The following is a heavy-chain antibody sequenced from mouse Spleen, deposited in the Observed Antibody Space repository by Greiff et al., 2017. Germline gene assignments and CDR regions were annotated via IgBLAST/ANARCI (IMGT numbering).Heavy chain of an antibody. Sequence: DVQLQESGGGLVQPGGSLRLSCATSGFTFTDYYMSWVRQPPGKALEWLGFIRNKANGYTTEYSASVKGRFTISRDNSQSILYLQMNTLRAEDSATYYCARAPYGKGDYWGQGTSVTVSS. V-gene: IGHV7-3*02. D-gene: IGHD2-1*01. CDR3: ARAPYGKGDY. CDR2: IRNKANGYTT. CDR1: GFTFTDYY. J-gene: IGHJ4*01.